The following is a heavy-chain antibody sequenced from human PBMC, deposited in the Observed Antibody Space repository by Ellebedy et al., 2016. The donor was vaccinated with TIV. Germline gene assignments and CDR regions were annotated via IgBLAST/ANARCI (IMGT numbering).Heavy chain of an antibody. CDR2: ISGSGSRT. CDR3: AKAKSASSYDS. D-gene: IGHD3-3*01. Sequence: GGSLRLSXAASGFTFSTYTMGWVRQAPGKGLEWVSDISGSGSRTYYGDSVKGRFTISRGNSKNTLYLQMDSLRVEDTAVYYCAKAKSASSYDSWGQGTLVTVSS. J-gene: IGHJ5*01. V-gene: IGHV3-23*01. CDR1: GFTFSTYT.